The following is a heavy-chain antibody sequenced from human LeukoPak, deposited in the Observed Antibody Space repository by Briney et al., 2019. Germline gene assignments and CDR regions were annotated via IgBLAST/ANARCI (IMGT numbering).Heavy chain of an antibody. CDR1: GSTFSTYG. J-gene: IGHJ3*02. CDR2: IWYDGSNK. D-gene: IGHD4-17*01. Sequence: GGSLRLSCAASGSTFSTYGMHWVRQAPGKGLEWVAVIWYDGSNKQYADSVKGRFTISRDNSKNTLYLQMNSLRAEDTAVYFCATMTTVTLNDAFDIWGQGTMVTVSS. V-gene: IGHV3-33*01. CDR3: ATMTTVTLNDAFDI.